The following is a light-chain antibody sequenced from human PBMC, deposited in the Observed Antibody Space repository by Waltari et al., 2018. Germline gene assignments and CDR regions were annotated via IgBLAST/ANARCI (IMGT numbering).Light chain of an antibody. V-gene: IGLV1-44*01. CDR3: ASWDDSRNGFYV. J-gene: IGLJ1*01. CDR1: SSNIGSNS. CDR2: RNN. Sequence: QSVLTQPPSASGTPGQRVTISCSGSSSNIGSNSVTWYQQLPGTAPKILIYRNNERPSGVPERFSGSKSGTSASLAISGLQSEDEADYYCASWDDSRNGFYVFGTGTNVAVL.